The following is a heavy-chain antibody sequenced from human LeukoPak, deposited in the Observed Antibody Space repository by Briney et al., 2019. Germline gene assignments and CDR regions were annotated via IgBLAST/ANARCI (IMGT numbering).Heavy chain of an antibody. CDR3: AREGAAAGGSFNGMDV. V-gene: IGHV3-74*01. CDR1: GFTFSSYW. J-gene: IGHJ6*02. Sequence: GGSLRLSCAASGFTFSSYWMHWVRQAPGKGLVWVSRINSDGSTTGYADSVKGRFTISRDNAKNTLYLQMNSLRAEDTAVYYCAREGAAAGGSFNGMDVWGQGTTVTVSS. CDR2: INSDGSTT. D-gene: IGHD6-13*01.